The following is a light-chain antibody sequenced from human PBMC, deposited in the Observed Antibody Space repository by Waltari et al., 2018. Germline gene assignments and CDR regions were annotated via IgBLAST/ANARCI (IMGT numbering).Light chain of an antibody. Sequence: DVAMTRSPLSLPVTLGQPAPIPCRSSQGLVSSEGNTYFNWFQQRPGQAPRRLLYKVSNRDSGVPDRFSGSGSGTDFTLRISRVEAEDVGVYYCMQGTHWPWTFGQGTKVEIK. CDR2: KVS. CDR3: MQGTHWPWT. CDR1: QGLVSSEGNTY. J-gene: IGKJ1*01. V-gene: IGKV2-30*01.